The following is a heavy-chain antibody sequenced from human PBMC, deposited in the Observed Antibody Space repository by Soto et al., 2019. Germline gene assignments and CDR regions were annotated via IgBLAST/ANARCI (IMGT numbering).Heavy chain of an antibody. V-gene: IGHV4-59*01. CDR3: ARHYGGNWYRIDS. J-gene: IGHJ4*02. CDR1: GASMRSYY. CDR2: IFYNGTT. D-gene: IGHD6-13*01. Sequence: QVQLQESGPGLVKFSEALSLTCSVSGASMRSYYWSFIRQPPGMGLEWIGYIFYNGTTKYNPSLRGRVTISVDTSKNHFSLKVNSVTAADTAVYYCARHYGGNWYRIDSWGQGTLVTVSS.